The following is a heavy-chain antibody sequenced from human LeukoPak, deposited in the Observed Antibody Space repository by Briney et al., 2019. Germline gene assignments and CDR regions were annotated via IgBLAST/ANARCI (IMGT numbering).Heavy chain of an antibody. D-gene: IGHD2-2*02. Sequence: PSQTLSLTCTVSGGSINSGSYYWNWIGQSAGKGLEWIGHIHSTGSTNCNPSLKSRVTTSLDTSKNQFSLKLNSVTAADTAVYYCARCTSTSCYNFDYWGQGSLVTVSS. J-gene: IGHJ4*02. V-gene: IGHV4-61*09. CDR3: ARCTSTSCYNFDY. CDR2: IHSTGST. CDR1: GGSINSGSYY.